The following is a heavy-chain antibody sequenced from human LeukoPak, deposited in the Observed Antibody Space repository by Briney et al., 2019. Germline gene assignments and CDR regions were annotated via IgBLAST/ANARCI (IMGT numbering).Heavy chain of an antibody. J-gene: IGHJ6*03. CDR1: GGTFTSYD. D-gene: IGHD6-19*01. Sequence: ASVKVSCKASGGTFTSYDINWVRQATGQGLEWMGWMNPNSGNTGDAQKFQGRVTITRNTSISTAYMELSSLRSEDTAVYYCARGPGIAVAGTSYYYMDVWGKGTTVTVSS. V-gene: IGHV1-8*03. CDR2: MNPNSGNT. CDR3: ARGPGIAVAGTSYYYMDV.